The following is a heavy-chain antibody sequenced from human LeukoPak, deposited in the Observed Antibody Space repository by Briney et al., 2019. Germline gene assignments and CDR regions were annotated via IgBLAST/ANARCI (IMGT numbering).Heavy chain of an antibody. D-gene: IGHD3-9*01. CDR1: GGSISSSSYY. CDR3: ARDNYDILTGYYNPFDY. Sequence: SETLSLTCTVSGGSISSSSYYWGWIRQPPGKGLEWIGSIYHSGSTYYNPSLKSRVTISVDTSKNQFSLKLSSVTAADTAVYYCARDNYDILTGYYNPFDYWGQGTLVTVSS. J-gene: IGHJ4*02. CDR2: IYHSGST. V-gene: IGHV4-39*07.